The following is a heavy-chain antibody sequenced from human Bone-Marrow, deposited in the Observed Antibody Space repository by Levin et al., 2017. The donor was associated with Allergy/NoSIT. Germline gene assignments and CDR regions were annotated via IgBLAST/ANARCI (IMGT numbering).Heavy chain of an antibody. Sequence: PSETLSLTCAVYGGSFSGYYWSWIRQPPGKGLEWIGEINHSGSTNYNPSLKSRVTISVDTSKNQFSLKLSSVTAADTAVYDCARGPVSASGYWGQGTLVTVSA. CDR3: ARGPVSASGY. CDR2: INHSGST. J-gene: IGHJ4*02. V-gene: IGHV4-34*01. CDR1: GGSFSGYY. D-gene: IGHD1-26*01.